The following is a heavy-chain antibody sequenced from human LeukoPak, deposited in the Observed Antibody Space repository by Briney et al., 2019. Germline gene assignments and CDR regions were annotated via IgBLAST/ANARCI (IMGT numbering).Heavy chain of an antibody. D-gene: IGHD4-23*01. V-gene: IGHV4-61*02. Sequence: SQTLSLTCIVSGGSISSGSYYWSWIRQPAGMGLEWIGRIYTSGSTNYNPSLKSRVTISVDTSKNQFSLKLSSVTAADTAVYYCARERLYGGNSRFDYWGQGTLVTLSS. CDR2: IYTSGST. J-gene: IGHJ4*02. CDR1: GGSISSGSYY. CDR3: ARERLYGGNSRFDY.